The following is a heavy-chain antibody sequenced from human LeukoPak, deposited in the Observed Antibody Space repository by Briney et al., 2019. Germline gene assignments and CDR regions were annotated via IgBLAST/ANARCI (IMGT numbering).Heavy chain of an antibody. Sequence: GGSLRLSCAASGFTFSTSAMNWVRQAPGKGLEWVSSIDNDASYIYYADSVKGRFTISRENAKNSLYLQMNSLRAGDTAVYYCARVSSGHDAFDIWGQGTMVTVSS. D-gene: IGHD3-22*01. CDR2: IDNDASYI. CDR3: ARVSSGHDAFDI. CDR1: GFTFSTSA. J-gene: IGHJ3*02. V-gene: IGHV3-21*01.